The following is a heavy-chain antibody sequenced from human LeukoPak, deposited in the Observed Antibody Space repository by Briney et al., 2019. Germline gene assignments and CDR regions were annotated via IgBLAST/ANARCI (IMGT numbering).Heavy chain of an antibody. CDR1: GYTFTSYA. J-gene: IGHJ6*02. V-gene: IGHV7-4-1*02. CDR2: INTNTGNP. Sequence: ASVKVSCKASGYTFTSYAMNWVRQAPGQGLEWIGWINTNTGNPTYAQGFTGRFVFSLDTSVSTAYLQISSLKAEDTAVYYCARNIVATIGNYYYYYGMDVWGQGTTVTVSS. CDR3: ARNIVATIGNYYYYYGMDV. D-gene: IGHD5-12*01.